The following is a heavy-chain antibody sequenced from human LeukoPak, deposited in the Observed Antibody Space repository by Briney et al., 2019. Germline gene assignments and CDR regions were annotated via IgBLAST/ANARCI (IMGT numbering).Heavy chain of an antibody. V-gene: IGHV5-10-1*01. CDR2: IDPSDSYN. CDR1: GYRFTSYW. D-gene: IGHD2-15*01. CDR3: ARQGSLGYCSGGSCSWSDY. Sequence: GEALRISCKGSGYRFTSYWISWVRQMPGKGVGWMGRIDPSDSYNNHSPSFQGHVTISADKSISTAYLQWSSLKASDTAMYYCARQGSLGYCSGGSCSWSDYWGQGTLVTVSS. J-gene: IGHJ4*02.